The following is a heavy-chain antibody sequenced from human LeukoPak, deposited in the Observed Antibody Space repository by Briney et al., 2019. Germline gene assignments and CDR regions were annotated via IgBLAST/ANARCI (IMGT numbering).Heavy chain of an antibody. V-gene: IGHV1-69*04. D-gene: IGHD6-13*01. CDR2: IIPILGIA. J-gene: IGHJ4*02. Sequence: SVKVSCKASGGTFSSYAISWVRQAPGQGLEWMGRIIPILGIANYAQKFQGRVTITTDESTSTAYMELSSLRSEDTAVYYCARLAAAGTEEEDYWGQGTLVTVSS. CDR3: ARLAAAGTEEEDY. CDR1: GGTFSSYA.